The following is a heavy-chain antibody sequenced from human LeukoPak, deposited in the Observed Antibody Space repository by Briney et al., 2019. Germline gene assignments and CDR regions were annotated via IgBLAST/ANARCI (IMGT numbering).Heavy chain of an antibody. Sequence: SETLSLTCTVSGVSISRDHWSWIRQSPGRGLEWIGYLFNGGTTDYNPSLKSRITISVDTSRNQFSLNLNSVTTADTAVYYCARGGPSSRWFDSWGQGTLVTVS. J-gene: IGHJ5*01. CDR2: LFNGGTT. D-gene: IGHD2-2*01. CDR3: ARGGPSSRWFDS. CDR1: GVSISRDH. V-gene: IGHV4-59*01.